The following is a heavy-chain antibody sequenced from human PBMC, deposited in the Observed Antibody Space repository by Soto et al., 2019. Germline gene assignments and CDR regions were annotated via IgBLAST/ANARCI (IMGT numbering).Heavy chain of an antibody. J-gene: IGHJ4*02. CDR3: ARGPGMGAPDY. V-gene: IGHV1-46*03. Sequence: GASVKVSCKASGYTFSNYYMHWVRQAPGQGLEWLGIINGNDGSTTYPQKFQDRVTMTRDTSTSTVYMDLSSLRFEDTAVYYCARGPGMGAPDYWGQGILVTVSS. CDR2: INGNDGST. CDR1: GYTFSNYY. D-gene: IGHD1-26*01.